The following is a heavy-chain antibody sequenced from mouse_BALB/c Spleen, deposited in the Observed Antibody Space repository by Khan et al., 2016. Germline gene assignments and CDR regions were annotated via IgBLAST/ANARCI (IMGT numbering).Heavy chain of an antibody. J-gene: IGHJ1*01. CDR3: ARSNDWYFDV. CDR2: IDPYNGGT. Sequence: VQLQQSGPDLVKPGASVKTSCKASGYTFTDYNMHWVKQSHGKSLEWIGYIDPYNGGTGYNQKFKNKATLTADNSSSTASMELPSLTSEDAAVYYCARSNDWYFDVWGAGTTVTVSS. CDR1: GYTFTDYN. V-gene: IGHV1S29*02.